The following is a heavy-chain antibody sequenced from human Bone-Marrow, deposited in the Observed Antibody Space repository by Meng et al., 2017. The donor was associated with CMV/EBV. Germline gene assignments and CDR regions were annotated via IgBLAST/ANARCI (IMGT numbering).Heavy chain of an antibody. CDR1: GYSFTSYW. CDR3: ARSGRGFGASPGENGMAV. V-gene: IGHV5-51*06. Sequence: GESLKISCKGSGYSFTSYWIGWVRQMPGKGLEWMGIIYPGDSDTRYSPSFQGQVTISADQSTSTAYLQWSSLKASDTAMYYCARSGRGFGASPGENGMAVWGRGNTVNVSS. D-gene: IGHD3-10*01. CDR2: IYPGDSDT. J-gene: IGHJ6*02.